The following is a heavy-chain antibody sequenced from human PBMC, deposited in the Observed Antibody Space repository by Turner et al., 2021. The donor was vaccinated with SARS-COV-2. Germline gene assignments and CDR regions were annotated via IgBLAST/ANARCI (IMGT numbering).Heavy chain of an antibody. CDR2: ISHSGST. CDR3: ARVNYGGVTVRDYYSYYGMDV. V-gene: IGHV4-34*01. Sequence: QVQLQQWGAVLLKPSETLSLTCAAYGGSFSGYYWSWIRQSPGKGLEWIGEISHSGSTTYNPSLKSRVTLSVDRSKIQFSLRLSSVTAADTAVYYCARVNYGGVTVRDYYSYYGMDVWGQGTTVTVS. D-gene: IGHD2-21*02. CDR1: GGSFSGYY. J-gene: IGHJ6*02.